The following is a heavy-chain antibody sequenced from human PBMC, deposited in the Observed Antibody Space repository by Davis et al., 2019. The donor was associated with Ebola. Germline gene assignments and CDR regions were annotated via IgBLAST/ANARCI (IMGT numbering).Heavy chain of an antibody. Sequence: TVSCMGSGYSFINFWTGRVRQMPGKGLEWMGIIYPGDSDTRYSPSFQGQVTISADKSISTAYLQWSSLKSSDTAMYYCARGYWYFDVWGRGTLVTVSS. J-gene: IGHJ2*01. CDR1: GYSFINFW. CDR3: ARGYWYFDV. CDR2: IYPGDSDT. V-gene: IGHV5-51*01.